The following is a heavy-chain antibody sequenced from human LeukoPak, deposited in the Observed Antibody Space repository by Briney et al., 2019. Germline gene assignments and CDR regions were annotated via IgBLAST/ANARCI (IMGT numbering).Heavy chain of an antibody. CDR2: IYYSGST. CDR1: GGSISSYY. Sequence: SETLSLTCTVSGGSISSYYWSWIWQPPGKGLEWIGYIYYSGSTNYNPSLKSRVTISVDTSKNQFSLKLSSVTAADTAVYYCARDFHDYGDYVHFDYWGQGTLVTVSS. D-gene: IGHD4-17*01. CDR3: ARDFHDYGDYVHFDY. V-gene: IGHV4-59*01. J-gene: IGHJ4*02.